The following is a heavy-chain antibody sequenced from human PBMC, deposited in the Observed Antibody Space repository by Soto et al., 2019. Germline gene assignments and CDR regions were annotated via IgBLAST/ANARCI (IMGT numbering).Heavy chain of an antibody. CDR1: GFTFSSYG. D-gene: IGHD3-22*01. Sequence: QVQLVESGGGVVQPGRSLRLSCAASGFTFSSYGMHWVRQAPGKGLEWVAVISYDGSNKYYAVSVRGRFTISRDNSKNTLDLQMSSLRTEDTAVYYCAKDPSYYYDSSGRALHYWGQGTLVTVSS. V-gene: IGHV3-30*18. J-gene: IGHJ4*02. CDR2: ISYDGSNK. CDR3: AKDPSYYYDSSGRALHY.